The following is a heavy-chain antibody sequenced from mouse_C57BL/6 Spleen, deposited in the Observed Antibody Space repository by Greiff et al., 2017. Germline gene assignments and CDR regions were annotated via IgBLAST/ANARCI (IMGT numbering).Heavy chain of an antibody. Sequence: VQLQQSGPELVKPGASVKMSCKASGYTFTDYNMHWVKQSHGKSLEWIGYINPNNGGTSYNQKFKGKATLTVNKSSSTAYMELRSLTSEDSAVYYCANLYGYWYFDVWGTGTTVTVSS. V-gene: IGHV1-22*01. CDR3: ANLYGYWYFDV. D-gene: IGHD1-1*02. CDR1: GYTFTDYN. CDR2: INPNNGGT. J-gene: IGHJ1*03.